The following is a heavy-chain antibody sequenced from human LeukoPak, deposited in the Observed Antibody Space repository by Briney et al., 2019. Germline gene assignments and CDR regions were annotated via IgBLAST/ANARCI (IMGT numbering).Heavy chain of an antibody. J-gene: IGHJ4*02. CDR1: GFTFSSYA. CDR2: ISESGAIT. D-gene: IGHD3-9*01. V-gene: IGHV3-23*01. CDR3: AVSVRFERVWHYFNN. Sequence: GGSLRLSCAASGFTFSSYAMNWVRQAPGKGLKWVSGISESGAITHYADSVKGRFTISRDNSKTTVFLQMDSLRAEDTAVYYCAVSVRFERVWHYFNNWGQGTQVTVSS.